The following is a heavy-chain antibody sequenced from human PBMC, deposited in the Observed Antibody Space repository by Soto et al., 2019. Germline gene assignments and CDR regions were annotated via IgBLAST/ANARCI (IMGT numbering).Heavy chain of an antibody. J-gene: IGHJ6*02. V-gene: IGHV1-24*01. CDR2: FDPEDGEA. CDR3: ATDLASAMQWLVLRVPGMDV. CDR1: GYTFTIYG. D-gene: IGHD6-19*01. Sequence: GASVKVSCKASGYTFTIYGISWVRQAPGKGLEWMGGFDPEDGEAIYAQKFQGRVTMTEDTSTDTAYMELSSLRSEDTAVYYCATDLASAMQWLVLRVPGMDVWGQGTTVTVSS.